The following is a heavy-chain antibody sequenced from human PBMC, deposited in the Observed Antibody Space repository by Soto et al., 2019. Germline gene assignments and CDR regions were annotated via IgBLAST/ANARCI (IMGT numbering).Heavy chain of an antibody. J-gene: IGHJ3*02. V-gene: IGHV1-18*01. CDR2: ISAYNGNT. CDR1: GYTFTSYG. D-gene: IGHD3-10*01. Sequence: ASVKVSCKASGYTFTSYGISWVRQAPGQGLEWMGWISAYNGNTNYAQKLQGRVTMTTDTSTSTAYMELRSLRSDDTAVYYCARDQRGIWFGELLSFGPSTPDAFDIWGQGTMVTVSS. CDR3: ARDQRGIWFGELLSFGPSTPDAFDI.